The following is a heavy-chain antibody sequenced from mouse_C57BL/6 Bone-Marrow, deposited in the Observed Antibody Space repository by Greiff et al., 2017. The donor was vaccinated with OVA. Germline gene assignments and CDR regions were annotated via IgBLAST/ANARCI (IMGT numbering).Heavy chain of an antibody. J-gene: IGHJ3*01. CDR1: GYAFTNYL. CDR2: INPGSGGT. Sequence: VMLVESGAELVRPGTSVKVSCKASGYAFTNYLIEWVKQRPGQGLEWIGVINPGSGGTNYNEKFKGKATLTADKSSSTAYMQLSSLTSEDSAVYFCARWRAYWGQGTLVTVSA. CDR3: ARWRAY. V-gene: IGHV1-54*01.